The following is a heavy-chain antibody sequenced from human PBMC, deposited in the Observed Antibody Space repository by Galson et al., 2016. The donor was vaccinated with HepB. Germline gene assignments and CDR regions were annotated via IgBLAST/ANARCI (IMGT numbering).Heavy chain of an antibody. Sequence: SLRLSCAASGFTFSTYGMHWVRQAPGKGLEWVALIHYDGKRESYADPVKGRVTTSRANSKNTLYLQMHSLRGEDTAVYYCAKGRWDFDSWGQGTLVTVSS. V-gene: IGHV3-30*02. CDR2: IHYDGKRE. CDR3: AKGRWDFDS. D-gene: IGHD5-24*01. J-gene: IGHJ4*02. CDR1: GFTFSTYG.